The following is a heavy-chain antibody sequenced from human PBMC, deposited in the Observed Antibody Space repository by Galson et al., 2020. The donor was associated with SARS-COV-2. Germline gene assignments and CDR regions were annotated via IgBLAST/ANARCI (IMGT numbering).Heavy chain of an antibody. J-gene: IGHJ4*02. Sequence: GGSLRLSCAASGFTFDDYAMHWVRQAPGKGLEWVSGISWNSGSIGYADSVKGRFTISRDNAKNSLYLQMNSLRAEDTALYYCAKDIGDGYTIRGVGYWGQGTLVTVSS. D-gene: IGHD5-12*01. CDR1: GFTFDDYA. CDR2: ISWNSGSI. CDR3: AKDIGDGYTIRGVGY. V-gene: IGHV3-9*01.